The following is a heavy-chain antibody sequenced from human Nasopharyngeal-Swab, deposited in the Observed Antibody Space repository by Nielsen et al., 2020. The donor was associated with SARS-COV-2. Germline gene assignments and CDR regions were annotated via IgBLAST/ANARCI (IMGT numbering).Heavy chain of an antibody. Sequence: VRQAPGKGLEWVSVIYSGGSTYYADSVKGRFTISRDNSKNTLYLQMNSLRAEDTAVYYCARSRDRDGYNYAFDIWGQGTMVTVSS. V-gene: IGHV3-53*01. D-gene: IGHD5-24*01. J-gene: IGHJ3*02. CDR2: IYSGGST. CDR3: ARSRDRDGYNYAFDI.